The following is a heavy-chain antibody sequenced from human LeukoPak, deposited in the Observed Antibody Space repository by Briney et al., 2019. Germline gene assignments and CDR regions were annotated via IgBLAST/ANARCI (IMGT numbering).Heavy chain of an antibody. J-gene: IGHJ3*02. D-gene: IGHD3-22*01. CDR1: GYTFTGYY. Sequence: ASVKVSCKASGYTFTGYYMHWVRQAPGRGLEWMGRINPNSGGTNYAQKFQGRVTMTRDTSISTAYMELSRLRSDDTAVYYCAADYYDSSGSIDAFDIWGQGTMVTVSS. CDR3: AADYYDSSGSIDAFDI. CDR2: INPNSGGT. V-gene: IGHV1-2*06.